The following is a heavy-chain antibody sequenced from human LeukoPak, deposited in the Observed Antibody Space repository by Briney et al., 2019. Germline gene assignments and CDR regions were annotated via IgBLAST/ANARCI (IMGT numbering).Heavy chain of an antibody. Sequence: GGSLRLSCVASGFMFSSQAMSWVRQAPGKGLEWVSSISGSGIKTDYADSVKGRFTISRDNSKNTVYLEIKSLRVEDTAVYYCAKEFKNYNILFLDYWGQGIRVTVSS. V-gene: IGHV3-23*01. CDR1: GFMFSSQA. D-gene: IGHD3-9*01. CDR2: ISGSGIKT. CDR3: AKEFKNYNILFLDY. J-gene: IGHJ4*02.